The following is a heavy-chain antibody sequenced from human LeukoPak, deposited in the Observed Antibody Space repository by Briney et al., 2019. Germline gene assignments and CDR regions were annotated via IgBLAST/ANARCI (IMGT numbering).Heavy chain of an antibody. CDR1: GFTFSSYE. CDR3: AMYYYDSSGYPGAFDI. V-gene: IGHV3-48*03. D-gene: IGHD3-22*01. CDR2: ISSSGSTI. Sequence: GGSLRLSCAASGFTFSSYEMNWVRQAPGKGLEWDSYISSSGSTIYYADSVKGRFTISRDNAKNSLYLQMNSLRAEDTAVYYCAMYYYDSSGYPGAFDIWGQGTMVTVSS. J-gene: IGHJ3*02.